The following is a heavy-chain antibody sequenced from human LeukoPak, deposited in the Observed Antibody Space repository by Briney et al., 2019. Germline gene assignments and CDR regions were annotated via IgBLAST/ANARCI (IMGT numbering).Heavy chain of an antibody. CDR1: GFTFDDYA. Sequence: GGSLRLSCAASGFTFDDYAMHWVRQAPGKGLEWVGRIKSKTDGGTTDYAAPVKGRFTISRDDSKNTLYLQMNSLKTEDTAVYYCTTDLLSIAVSQRRDYWGQGTLVTVSS. V-gene: IGHV3-15*01. CDR3: TTDLLSIAVSQRRDY. CDR2: IKSKTDGGTT. J-gene: IGHJ4*02. D-gene: IGHD6-19*01.